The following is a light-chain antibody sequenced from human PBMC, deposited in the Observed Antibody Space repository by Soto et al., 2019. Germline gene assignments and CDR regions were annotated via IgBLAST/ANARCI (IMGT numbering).Light chain of an antibody. CDR3: QQRSNWPRIT. CDR2: DAS. V-gene: IGKV3-11*01. Sequence: EIVLTQSPSTLSLSPGERATLSCRASQSVSSKLACYQQKPGQAPRLLIYDASNRATGIPARFSGSGSGTDFTLTISSLEPEDFALYYCQQRSNWPRITFGQGTRLEIK. CDR1: QSVSSK. J-gene: IGKJ5*01.